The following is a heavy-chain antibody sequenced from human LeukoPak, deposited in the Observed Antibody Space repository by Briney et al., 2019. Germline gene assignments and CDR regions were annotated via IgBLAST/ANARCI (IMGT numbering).Heavy chain of an antibody. Sequence: SETLSLTCTVSGGSISSGGYYWSWIRQHPGKGLEWIGYIYYSGSTYYNPSLKSRVTISVDTSKNQFSLKLSSVTAADTAVYFCAKRPRDSSGYYLGAFDGWGQGTTVTVSS. CDR1: GGSISSGGYY. CDR3: AKRPRDSSGYYLGAFDG. CDR2: IYYSGST. D-gene: IGHD3-22*01. J-gene: IGHJ3*01. V-gene: IGHV4-31*03.